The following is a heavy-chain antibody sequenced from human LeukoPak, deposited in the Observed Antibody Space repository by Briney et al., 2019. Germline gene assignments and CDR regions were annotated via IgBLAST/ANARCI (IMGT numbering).Heavy chain of an antibody. V-gene: IGHV3-21*01. J-gene: IGHJ5*02. CDR1: GFTFSSYS. CDR3: ARGYSSSWLAYNWFDP. D-gene: IGHD6-13*01. Sequence: GGSLRLSCAASGFTFSSYSMNWVRQAPGKGLEWVSSISSSSSYIYYADSVKGRFTISRDNAKNSLYLQMNSLRAEDTAVYYCARGYSSSWLAYNWFDPWGQGTLVTVSS. CDR2: ISSSSSYI.